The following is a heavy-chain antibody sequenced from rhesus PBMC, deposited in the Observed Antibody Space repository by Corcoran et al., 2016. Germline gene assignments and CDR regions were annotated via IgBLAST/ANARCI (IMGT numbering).Heavy chain of an antibody. V-gene: IGHV4-160*01. CDR2: FYGSGGST. J-gene: IGHJ4*01. CDR3: ARRPNSGDWSLDY. D-gene: IGHD6-37*01. CDR1: SGSISGYY. Sequence: QVQLQESGPGLVKPSETLSLTCAVSSGSISGYYWSWIRQPPGKGLEWIGRFYGSGGSTDSNPSRKSRVTISTDTSKNQFSLKLSSVTAADTAVYFCARRPNSGDWSLDYWGQGVLVTVSS.